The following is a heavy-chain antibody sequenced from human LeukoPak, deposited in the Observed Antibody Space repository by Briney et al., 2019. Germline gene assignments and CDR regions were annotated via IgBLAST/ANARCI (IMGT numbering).Heavy chain of an antibody. Sequence: ASVKVSCKASGYTFTSYYMHWVRQAPGQGLEWMGIINPSGGSTSYAQKFQGRVTMTRDTSTSTVCMELSSLRSEDTAVYYCARDRNSYDSSGYYYLYWGQGTLVTVSS. D-gene: IGHD3-22*01. CDR1: GYTFTSYY. J-gene: IGHJ4*02. CDR3: ARDRNSYDSSGYYYLY. CDR2: INPSGGST. V-gene: IGHV1-46*01.